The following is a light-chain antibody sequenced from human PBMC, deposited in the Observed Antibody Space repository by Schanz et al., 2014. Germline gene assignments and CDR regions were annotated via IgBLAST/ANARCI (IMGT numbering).Light chain of an antibody. V-gene: IGLV2-14*03. J-gene: IGLJ3*02. CDR2: DVT. CDR3: CSLSTDSTWV. Sequence: QSALTQPASVSGSPGQSITISCTGTSSDVGGYDYVSWYQQHPGKAPKLMIYDVTNRPSGVSNRFSGSKSGYTASLTISGHQAEDEADYHSCSLSTDSTWVFGGGTKLTVL. CDR1: SSDVGGYDY.